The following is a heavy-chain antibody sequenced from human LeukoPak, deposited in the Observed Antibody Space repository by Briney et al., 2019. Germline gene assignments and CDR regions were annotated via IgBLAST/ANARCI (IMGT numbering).Heavy chain of an antibody. CDR2: IYYSGST. J-gene: IGHJ3*01. CDR1: GGSISSYY. D-gene: IGHD2-15*01. V-gene: IGHV4-59*01. Sequence: EDLPLTCTVSGGSISSYYWSWIRQPPGKGVEWIGYIYYSGSTNYNPSLKSRVTISVDTSKKQFSLKPSSVTADYWAMDYGSTVSGRGGSCYDDAFDVWGEGTMVTVSS. CDR3: STVSGRGGSCYDDAFDV.